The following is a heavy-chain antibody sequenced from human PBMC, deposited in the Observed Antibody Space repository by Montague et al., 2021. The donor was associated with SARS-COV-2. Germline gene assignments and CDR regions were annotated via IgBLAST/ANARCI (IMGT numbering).Heavy chain of an antibody. CDR2: IYYSGST. D-gene: IGHD3-3*01. J-gene: IGHJ6*03. V-gene: IGHV4-59*01. CDR1: GGSIGSYY. CDR3: AGTYYDFWSGFIHYYYMDV. Sequence: SETLSLTCTVSGGSIGSYYWSWIRQPPGKGLEWIGYIYYSGSTNYNPSLKSRVTISVDTSKNQSSLKLSSVTAADTAVYYCAGTYYDFWSGFIHYYYMDVWGKGTTVTVSS.